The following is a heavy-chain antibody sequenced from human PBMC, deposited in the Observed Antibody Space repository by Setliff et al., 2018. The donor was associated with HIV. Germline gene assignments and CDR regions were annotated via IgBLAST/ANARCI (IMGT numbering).Heavy chain of an antibody. CDR3: ARHTFFLYYFDY. CDR2: IYYSGST. V-gene: IGHV4-39*01. J-gene: IGHJ4*02. D-gene: IGHD3-3*01. CDR1: GGSISSSSYY. Sequence: PSETLSLTCTVSGGSISSSSYYWGWIRQPPGKGLEWIGSIYYSGSTYYNPSLKSRVTISVDTSKNQFSLKLSSVTAADTAVYYCARHTFFLYYFDYWGQGTLVTVSS.